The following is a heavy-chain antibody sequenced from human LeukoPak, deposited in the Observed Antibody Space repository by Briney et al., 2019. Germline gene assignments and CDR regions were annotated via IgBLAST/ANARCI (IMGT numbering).Heavy chain of an antibody. V-gene: IGHV3-23*01. CDR1: GFIFSNYA. J-gene: IGHJ4*02. D-gene: IGHD3-22*01. CDR3: AKTGGHYYDSSASYYPDY. Sequence: GGSLRLSCAASGFIFSNYAMSWVRQAPGKRLEWVSAIGGSGGSTFYADSVKGRFTISRDNSRKTLYLQMNSLRAEDTAVYYCAKTGGHYYDSSASYYPDYWGQGTLVTVSS. CDR2: IGGSGGST.